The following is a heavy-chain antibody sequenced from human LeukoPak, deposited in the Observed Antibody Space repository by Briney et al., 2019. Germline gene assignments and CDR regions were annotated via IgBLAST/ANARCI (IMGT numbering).Heavy chain of an antibody. Sequence: GGSQRLSCAASGFTFSSYWMSWVRQAPGEGPEWVANIKQDGSEKYYVDSVKGRFTISRDNANNSLYLQMNNVRAEDTAVYYCARDSLLRYYFDYWGQGTLVTVSS. CDR1: GFTFSSYW. D-gene: IGHD5-12*01. J-gene: IGHJ4*02. CDR3: ARDSLLRYYFDY. CDR2: IKQDGSEK. V-gene: IGHV3-7*01.